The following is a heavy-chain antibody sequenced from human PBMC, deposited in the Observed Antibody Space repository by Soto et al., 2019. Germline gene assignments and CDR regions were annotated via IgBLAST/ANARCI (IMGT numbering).Heavy chain of an antibody. D-gene: IGHD3-22*01. V-gene: IGHV3-23*01. CDR3: AKDIGYYDSSGQLDDAFDI. Sequence: GGSLRLSCAASGFTFSSYAMSWVRQAPGKGLEWVSAISGSGGSTYYADSVKGRFTISRDNSKNTLYLQMNSLRAEDTAVYYCAKDIGYYDSSGQLDDAFDIWGQGTMVTVSS. CDR1: GFTFSSYA. CDR2: ISGSGGST. J-gene: IGHJ3*02.